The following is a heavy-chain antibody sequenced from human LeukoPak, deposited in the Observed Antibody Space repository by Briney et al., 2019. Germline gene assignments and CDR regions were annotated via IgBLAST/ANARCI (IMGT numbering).Heavy chain of an antibody. D-gene: IGHD4-23*01. V-gene: IGHV4-30-2*01. Sequence: SETLSLTCAVSGGSISSGGYSWSWIRQPPGKGLEWIGYIYHSGSSYYNPSLKSRVSISVDRSKNQSSLKLSSVTAADTAVYYCARGLYYGGNSAWFDPWGQGTLVTVSS. J-gene: IGHJ5*02. CDR2: IYHSGSS. CDR3: ARGLYYGGNSAWFDP. CDR1: GGSISSGGYS.